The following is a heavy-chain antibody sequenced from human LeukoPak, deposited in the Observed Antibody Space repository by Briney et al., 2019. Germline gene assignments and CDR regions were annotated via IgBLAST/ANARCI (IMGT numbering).Heavy chain of an antibody. Sequence: GGSLRLFCAASGFTFSSYGMHWVRQAPGKGLEWVAFIRYDGSNKYYADSVKGRFTISRDNSKNTLYLQMNSLRAEDAAVYYCAKDGDQWELNYYYYMDVWGKGTTVTISS. J-gene: IGHJ6*03. D-gene: IGHD1-26*01. CDR2: IRYDGSNK. CDR1: GFTFSSYG. CDR3: AKDGDQWELNYYYYMDV. V-gene: IGHV3-30*02.